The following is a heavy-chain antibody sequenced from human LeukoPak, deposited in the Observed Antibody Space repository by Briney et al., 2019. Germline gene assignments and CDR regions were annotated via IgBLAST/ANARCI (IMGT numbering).Heavy chain of an antibody. J-gene: IGHJ4*02. V-gene: IGHV3-64*01. CDR2: ISSNGGST. CDR1: GFTFSSYA. Sequence: GGSLRLSCAASGFTFSSYAMHWVRRAPGKGLEYVSAISSNGGSTYYANSVKGRFTISRDIDKKSLYLQMNSLRTEDTALYFCATERSQYFDYWGQGTLVTVSS. D-gene: IGHD3-16*01. CDR3: ATERSQYFDY.